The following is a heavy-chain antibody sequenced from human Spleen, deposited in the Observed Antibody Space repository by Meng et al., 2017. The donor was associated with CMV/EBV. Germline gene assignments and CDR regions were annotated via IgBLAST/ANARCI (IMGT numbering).Heavy chain of an antibody. Sequence: SKTLSLTCTVSGGSISSSSYYWAWIRQPPGKGLEWIGSIYYSGSTYFNPSLMSRVTISVDTSKNQFSLKLNSLTAADTAMYYCARGGGYSSTWYGLSPDCWGPGTLVTVSS. D-gene: IGHD6-13*01. CDR3: ARGGGYSSTWYGLSPDC. J-gene: IGHJ4*02. V-gene: IGHV4-39*07. CDR1: GGSISSSSYY. CDR2: IYYSGST.